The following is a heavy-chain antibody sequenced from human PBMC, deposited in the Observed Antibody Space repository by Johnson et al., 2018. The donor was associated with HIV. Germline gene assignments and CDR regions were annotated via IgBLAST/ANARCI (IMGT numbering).Heavy chain of an antibody. V-gene: IGHV3-9*01. J-gene: IGHJ3*02. CDR2: ISWNSGSI. CDR3: ANALGI. CDR1: GFTFDDYA. Sequence: VQLVESGGGLVQPGRSLRLSCAASGFTFDDYAMHWVRQAPGKGLEWVSGISWNSGSIGYADSVKGRFTISRDNAKNSLYLQMNSLRTEDTAVYYCANALGIWGQGTMV.